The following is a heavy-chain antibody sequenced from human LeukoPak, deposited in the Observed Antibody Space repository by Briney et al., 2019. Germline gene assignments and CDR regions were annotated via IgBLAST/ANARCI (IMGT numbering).Heavy chain of an antibody. CDR3: TRDSSGWFFDY. J-gene: IGHJ4*02. V-gene: IGHV3-49*03. CDR2: IRSKAYGGTT. D-gene: IGHD6-19*01. Sequence: GGSLRLSCTASGFTFGDYATSWFRQAPGKGLEWVGFIRSKAYGGTTEYAASVKGRFTISRDDSKSIAYLQMNSLKTEDTAVYYCTRDSSGWFFDYWGQGTLVTVSS. CDR1: GFTFGDYA.